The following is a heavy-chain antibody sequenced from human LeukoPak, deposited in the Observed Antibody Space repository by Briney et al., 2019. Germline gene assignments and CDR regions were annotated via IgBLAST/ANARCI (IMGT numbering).Heavy chain of an antibody. V-gene: IGHV3-11*04. Sequence: NPGGSLRLSCAASGFTFSNHYMSWIRQAPGKGLVWVSYISSRSSNKYYADSVKGRFTISRDNSKNTLYLQMNSLRAEDTAVYYCARGERYCSSTSCYRPSLYYFDYWGQGTLVTVSS. CDR2: ISSRSSNK. CDR3: ARGERYCSSTSCYRPSLYYFDY. D-gene: IGHD2-2*01. J-gene: IGHJ4*02. CDR1: GFTFSNHY.